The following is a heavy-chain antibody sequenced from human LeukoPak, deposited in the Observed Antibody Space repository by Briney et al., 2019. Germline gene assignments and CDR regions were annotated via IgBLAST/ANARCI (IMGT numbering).Heavy chain of an antibody. J-gene: IGHJ4*02. D-gene: IGHD3-22*01. CDR1: GFTFTISA. V-gene: IGHV1-58*01. CDR2: IVVGSGNT. Sequence: SVTVSCKASGFTFTISAVQWVRQARGQRLEWIGWIVVGSGNTNYAQKFQERVTITRDMSTSTAYMELSSLRSEDTAVYYCAASPDYYDSSGYSYYFDYWGQGTLVTVSS. CDR3: AASPDYYDSSGYSYYFDY.